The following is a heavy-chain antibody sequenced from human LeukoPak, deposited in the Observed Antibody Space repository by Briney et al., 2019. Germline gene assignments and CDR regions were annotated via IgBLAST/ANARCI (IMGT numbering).Heavy chain of an antibody. D-gene: IGHD5-18*01. Sequence: PGGSLRLSCAASGFTFSSYTMNWVRQAPGKGLEWVSSISSSSSYIYYADSVKGRFTFSRDNAKNSLFLQMNSLRAEDTAVYYCARDLLEAKQLSYPYYYYYMDVWGKGTTVTISS. CDR3: ARDLLEAKQLSYPYYYYYMDV. CDR1: GFTFSSYT. J-gene: IGHJ6*03. CDR2: ISSSSSYI. V-gene: IGHV3-21*01.